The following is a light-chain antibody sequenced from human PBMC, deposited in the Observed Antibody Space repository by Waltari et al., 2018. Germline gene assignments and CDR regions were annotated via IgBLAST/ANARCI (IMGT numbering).Light chain of an antibody. V-gene: IGLV2-8*01. J-gene: IGLJ2*01. CDR1: SSDVGGYNY. Sequence: QSALTQPPSASGSPGQSVTISCTGTSSDVGGYNYVSWYQQHPGKAPKLMIYEVSKRPPGVPDRFPGSKSGDTASRTVSGLQAEDEADYYCSSYAGSNNLIFGGGTKLTVL. CDR2: EVS. CDR3: SSYAGSNNLI.